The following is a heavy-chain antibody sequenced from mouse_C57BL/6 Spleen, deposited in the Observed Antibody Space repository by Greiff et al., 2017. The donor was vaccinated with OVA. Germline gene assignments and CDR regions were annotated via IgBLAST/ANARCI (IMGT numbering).Heavy chain of an antibody. D-gene: IGHD2-1*01. Sequence: QVQLKQSGTELVKPGASVKLSCKASGYTFTSYWMHWVKQRPGQGLEWIGNINPSNGGTNYNEKFKSKATLTVDKSSSTAYMQLSSLTSEDSAVYYCARFNYDNSMDYWGQGTSVTVSS. J-gene: IGHJ4*01. CDR1: GYTFTSYW. V-gene: IGHV1-53*01. CDR2: INPSNGGT. CDR3: ARFNYDNSMDY.